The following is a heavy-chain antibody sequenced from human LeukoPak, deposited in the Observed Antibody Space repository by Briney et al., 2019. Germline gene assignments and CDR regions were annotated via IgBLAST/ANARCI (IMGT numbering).Heavy chain of an antibody. J-gene: IGHJ4*02. V-gene: IGHV3-23*01. CDR1: GFTFSSYA. CDR2: ISGSGGST. D-gene: IGHD2/OR15-2a*01. Sequence: TGGSLRLSCAASGFTFSSYAMSWVRQAPGKGLEWVSAISGSGGSTYYADSVKGRFTISRDNSKNTLYLQMDSLRAEDTAVYYCAKNKGTHGRGDYLDYWGQGTLVTVSS. CDR3: AKNKGTHGRGDYLDY.